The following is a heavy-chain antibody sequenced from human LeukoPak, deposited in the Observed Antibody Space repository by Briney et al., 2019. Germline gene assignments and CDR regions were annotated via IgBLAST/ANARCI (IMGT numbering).Heavy chain of an antibody. CDR1: GFTFSSYA. CDR3: AKDGECGGYYYYYYMDV. V-gene: IGHV3-23*01. D-gene: IGHD3-16*01. J-gene: IGHJ6*03. Sequence: GGSLRLSCAASGFTFSSYAMSWVRQAPGEGLEWVSAISGSGGSTYYADSVKGRFTISRDNSKNTLYLQMNSLRAEDTAVYYCAKDGECGGYYYYYYMDVWGKGTTVTISS. CDR2: ISGSGGST.